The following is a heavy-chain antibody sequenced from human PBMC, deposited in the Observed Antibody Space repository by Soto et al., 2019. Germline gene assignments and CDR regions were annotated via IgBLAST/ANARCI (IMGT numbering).Heavy chain of an antibody. Sequence: QVQLVQSGAEVKKPGSSVKVFCKASGGTFSSYAISWVRQAPGQGLEWMGGIIPIFGTANYAQKFQGRVTITADESTSTAYMELSSLRSEDTAVYYCARDRGGAGYSYGYRFDYWGQGTLVSVSS. J-gene: IGHJ4*02. CDR1: GGTFSSYA. CDR2: IIPIFGTA. D-gene: IGHD5-18*01. CDR3: ARDRGGAGYSYGYRFDY. V-gene: IGHV1-69*01.